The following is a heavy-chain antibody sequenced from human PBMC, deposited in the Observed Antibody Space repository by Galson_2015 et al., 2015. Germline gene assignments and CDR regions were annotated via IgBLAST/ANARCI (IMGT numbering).Heavy chain of an antibody. CDR2: IYSGGST. J-gene: IGHJ6*02. D-gene: IGHD6-25*01. V-gene: IGHV3-53*01. Sequence: SLRLSCAASGFTVSSNYMSWVRQAPGKGLEWVSVIYSGGSTYYADSVKGRFTISRDNSKNTLYLQMNSLRAEDTAVYYCARRRLVRQPSQYYYYGMDVWGQGTTVTVSS. CDR1: GFTVSSNY. CDR3: ARRRLVRQPSQYYYYGMDV.